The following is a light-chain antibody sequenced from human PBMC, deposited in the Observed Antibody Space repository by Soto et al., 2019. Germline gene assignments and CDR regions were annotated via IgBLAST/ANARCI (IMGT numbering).Light chain of an antibody. Sequence: EIVMTQFPATLSVSPGERATLSCRASQSVSNKLAWYQQKRGQAPRLLIYGASTRATGIPARFSGSGSGTEFTLTVSSLQSEDFAVYYCQQYIRWPLTFGGGTKVEIK. CDR2: GAS. V-gene: IGKV3D-15*01. CDR1: QSVSNK. CDR3: QQYIRWPLT. J-gene: IGKJ4*01.